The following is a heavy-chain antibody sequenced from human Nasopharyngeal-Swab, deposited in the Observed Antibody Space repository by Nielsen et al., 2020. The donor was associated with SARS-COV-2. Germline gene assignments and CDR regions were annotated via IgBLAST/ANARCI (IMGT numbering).Heavy chain of an antibody. CDR3: ARDSRGYSYGYIYFDY. CDR1: GSTFSSYW. Sequence: GESLKISCAASGSTFSSYWMSWVRQAPGKGLEWVANIKQDGSEKYYVDSVKGRFTISRDNAKNSLYLQMNSLRAEDTAVYYCARDSRGYSYGYIYFDYWGQGTLVTVSS. V-gene: IGHV3-7*03. J-gene: IGHJ4*02. CDR2: IKQDGSEK. D-gene: IGHD5-18*01.